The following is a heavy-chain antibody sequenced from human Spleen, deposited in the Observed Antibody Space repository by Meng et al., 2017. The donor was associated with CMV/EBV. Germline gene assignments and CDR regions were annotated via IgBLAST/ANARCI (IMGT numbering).Heavy chain of an antibody. D-gene: IGHD1-26*01. CDR1: GFIFSSYS. J-gene: IGHJ6*02. CDR3: AKDLLPGGYSDMDV. CDR2: ISSSGTNI. V-gene: IGHV3-21*01. Sequence: GESLKISCVASGFIFSSYSMHWVRQAPGKGLEWVSSISSSGTNIYFADSVRGRFTISRDNTKNSLHLQMNSLRAEDTAVYYCAKDLLPGGYSDMDVWGQGTTVTVSS.